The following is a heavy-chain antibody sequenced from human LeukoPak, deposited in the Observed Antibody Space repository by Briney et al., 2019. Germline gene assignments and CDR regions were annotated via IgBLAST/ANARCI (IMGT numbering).Heavy chain of an antibody. J-gene: IGHJ4*02. CDR3: ARVAAITMVRGVILEVYYFDY. CDR1: GFTFSDYY. V-gene: IGHV3-7*01. Sequence: GGSLRLSCAASGFTFSDYYMSWIRQAPGKGLEWVANIKQDGSEKYYVDSVKGRFTISRDNAKNSLYLQMNSLRAEDTAVYYCARVAAITMVRGVILEVYYFDYWGQGTLVTVSS. D-gene: IGHD3-10*01. CDR2: IKQDGSEK.